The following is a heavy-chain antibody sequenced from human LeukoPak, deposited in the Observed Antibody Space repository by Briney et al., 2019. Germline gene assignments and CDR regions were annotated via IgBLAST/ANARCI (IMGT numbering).Heavy chain of an antibody. J-gene: IGHJ3*02. V-gene: IGHV4-34*01. D-gene: IGHD4-23*01. CDR3: ARVGDYGGKRNAFDI. Sequence: SETLSLTCAVYGGSFSGYYWSWIRQPPGKGLEWIGEINHSGSTNYNPSLKSRVTISVDTSKNQFSLKLSSVTAADTAVYYCARVGDYGGKRNAFDIWGQGTMVTVPS. CDR2: INHSGST. CDR1: GGSFSGYY.